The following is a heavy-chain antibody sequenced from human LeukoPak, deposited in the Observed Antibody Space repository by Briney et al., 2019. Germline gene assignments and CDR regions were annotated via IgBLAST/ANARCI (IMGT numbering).Heavy chain of an antibody. J-gene: IGHJ4*02. Sequence: GGSLRLSCSVSGFTFSDYYMHWVRQAPGRGLEYVSAINSNGDNTYYADSVKGRFTISRDNFKNTLYLQMSSLRVEDTAVYYCRTFSHWGQGILVTVSS. CDR2: INSNGDNT. V-gene: IGHV3-64D*06. CDR1: GFTFSDYY. CDR3: RTFSH. D-gene: IGHD2/OR15-2a*01.